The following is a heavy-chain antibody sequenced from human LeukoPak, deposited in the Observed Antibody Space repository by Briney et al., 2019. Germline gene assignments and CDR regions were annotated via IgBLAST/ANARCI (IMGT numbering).Heavy chain of an antibody. CDR2: ISSSSSYI. CDR3: ARVQSDVTIGSVHYYYYYMDV. CDR1: GFTFSSYS. J-gene: IGHJ6*03. Sequence: PGGSLRLSCAASGFTFSSYSMNWVRQAPGKGLEWVSSISSSSSYIYYADSVKGRFTISRDNAKNSLYLQMNSLRAEDTAVYYCARVQSDVTIGSVHYYYYYMDVWGKGTTVTVSS. D-gene: IGHD3-10*01. V-gene: IGHV3-21*01.